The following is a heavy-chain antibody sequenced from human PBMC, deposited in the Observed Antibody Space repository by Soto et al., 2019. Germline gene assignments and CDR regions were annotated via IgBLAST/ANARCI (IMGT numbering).Heavy chain of an antibody. J-gene: IGHJ5*02. D-gene: IGHD6-19*01. CDR2: IYYSGST. Sequence: QVQLQESGPGLVKPSQTLSLTCTVSGGSISSGGYYWSWIRQHPGKGLEWIGYIYYSGSTYYNPSLKSRVTISVDTSKNQFSLQLSSVTAADTAVYYCARWRGQWLVWFDPWGQGTLVTVSS. CDR1: GGSISSGGYY. V-gene: IGHV4-31*03. CDR3: ARWRGQWLVWFDP.